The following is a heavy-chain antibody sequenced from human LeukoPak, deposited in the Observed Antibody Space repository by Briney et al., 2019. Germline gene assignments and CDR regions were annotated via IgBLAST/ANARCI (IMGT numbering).Heavy chain of an antibody. CDR3: ARCDIVVVPAAMLGGPNWFDP. CDR1: GYTFTSYG. J-gene: IGHJ5*02. V-gene: IGHV1-18*01. D-gene: IGHD2-2*01. CDR2: ISAYNGNT. Sequence: ASVKVSCKASGYTFTSYGISWVRQAPGQGLEWMGWISAYNGNTNYAQKLQGRVTMTTDTSTSTAYMELRSLRSDDTAVYYCARCDIVVVPAAMLGGPNWFDPWGQGTLVTVSS.